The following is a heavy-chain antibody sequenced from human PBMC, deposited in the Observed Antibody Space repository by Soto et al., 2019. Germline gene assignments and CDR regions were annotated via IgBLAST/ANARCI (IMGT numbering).Heavy chain of an antibody. CDR1: GFTFSRFG. J-gene: IGHJ5*02. CDR2: ISYDGGSQ. CDR3: AKDGGPDGICYVRDHWFDP. Sequence: PGGSLRLSCAASGFTFSRFGMHWVRQAPGKGLEWVALISYDGGSQYYGDSARGRFTITRDNSKNTVFLQMNSLREEDTAVYYGAKDGGPDGICYVRDHWFDPWGQGAQVTVSS. V-gene: IGHV3-30*18. D-gene: IGHD3-10*02.